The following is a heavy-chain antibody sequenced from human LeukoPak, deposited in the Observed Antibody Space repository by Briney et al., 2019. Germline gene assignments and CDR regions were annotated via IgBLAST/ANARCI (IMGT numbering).Heavy chain of an antibody. Sequence: GGSLRLSCEASGFTFTNYGMNWVRQAPGRGLEWVSYISSSGTTIYYADSVKGRFTISRDNAKNSLYLQMNSLRAEDTAIYYCARDRRDFDTSGDFDYWGQGTLVTVSS. J-gene: IGHJ4*02. D-gene: IGHD3-22*01. CDR1: GFTFTNYG. CDR3: ARDRRDFDTSGDFDY. CDR2: ISSSGTTI. V-gene: IGHV3-48*04.